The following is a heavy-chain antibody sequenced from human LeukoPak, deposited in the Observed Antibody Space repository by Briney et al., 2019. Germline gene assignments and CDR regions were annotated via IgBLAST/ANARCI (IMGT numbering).Heavy chain of an antibody. CDR2: ISGYNGNT. Sequence: ASVKVSCKTSGYTFTNYGISWVRQAPGQGLEWMGWISGYNGNTNYAQNLQGRVTMTTDTSTSTAYMELRSLRSDDTAVFYCARAYLATGHGDYWGQETLVTVSS. J-gene: IGHJ4*02. V-gene: IGHV1-18*01. D-gene: IGHD1-1*01. CDR3: ARAYLATGHGDY. CDR1: GYTFTNYG.